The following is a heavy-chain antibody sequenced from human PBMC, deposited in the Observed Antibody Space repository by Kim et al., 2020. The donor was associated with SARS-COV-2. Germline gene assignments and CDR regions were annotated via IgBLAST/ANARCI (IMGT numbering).Heavy chain of an antibody. D-gene: IGHD3-3*01. CDR1: GFTFSSYA. Sequence: GGSLRLSCAASGFTFSSYAMSWVRQAPGKGLEWVSAISGSGGSTYYADSVKGRFTISRDNSKNTLYLQMKSLRAEDTAVYYCAKHPYYDFWSGYYNDYWGQGTLVTVSS. J-gene: IGHJ4*02. V-gene: IGHV3-23*01. CDR3: AKHPYYDFWSGYYNDY. CDR2: ISGSGGST.